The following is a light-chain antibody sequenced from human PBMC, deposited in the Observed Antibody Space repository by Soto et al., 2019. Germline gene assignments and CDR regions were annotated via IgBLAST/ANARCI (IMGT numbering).Light chain of an antibody. CDR1: QPVSSNY. Sequence: IFLTQSPFTLSLSPGERATLSCRASQPVSSNYLAWYQHKPGQAPRLLIYGASSRATGIPDRFSGSGSGTDFTLTISRLEPEDFAVYYCQQYGTSLRTFGQGTKVDIK. CDR3: QQYGTSLRT. J-gene: IGKJ1*01. V-gene: IGKV3-20*01. CDR2: GAS.